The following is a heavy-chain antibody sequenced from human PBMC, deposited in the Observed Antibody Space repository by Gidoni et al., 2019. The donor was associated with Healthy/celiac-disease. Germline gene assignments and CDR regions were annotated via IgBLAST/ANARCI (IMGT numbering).Heavy chain of an antibody. D-gene: IGHD6-13*01. V-gene: IGHV3-15*01. J-gene: IGHJ4*02. CDR3: TTPSSSPGDFDY. CDR2: IKSKTDGGTT. Sequence: GRIKSKTDGGTTDYAAPVKGRFTISRDDSKNTLYLQMNSLKTEDTAVYYCTTPSSSPGDFDYWGQGTLVTVSS.